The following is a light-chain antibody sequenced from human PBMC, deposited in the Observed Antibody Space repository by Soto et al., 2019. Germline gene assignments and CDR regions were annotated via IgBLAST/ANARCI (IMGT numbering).Light chain of an antibody. Sequence: ENVLTESGTTLPLATRDRVTLSCRVSRLVSSCLAWYQQKPGQAPRLLIYDASNRATGIPARFSGSGSGTDFTLTISSLEPEDFAVYYCQQRRNWPRITFGQGTRLEIK. CDR2: DAS. J-gene: IGKJ5*01. CDR3: QQRRNWPRIT. CDR1: RLVSSC. V-gene: IGKV3-11*01.